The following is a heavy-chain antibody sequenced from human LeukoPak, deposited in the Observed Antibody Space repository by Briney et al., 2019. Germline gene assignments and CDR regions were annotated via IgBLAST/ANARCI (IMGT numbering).Heavy chain of an antibody. CDR1: GFTFSSYA. CDR2: ISYDGSNK. CDR3: AREVVRYDILTGYMHHWFDP. D-gene: IGHD3-9*01. Sequence: PGGSLRLSCAASGFTFSSYAMHWVRQAPGKGLEWEAVISYDGSNKYYADSVKGRFTISRDNSKNTLYLQMNSLRAEDTAVYYCAREVVRYDILTGYMHHWFDPWGQGTLVTVSS. V-gene: IGHV3-30-3*01. J-gene: IGHJ5*02.